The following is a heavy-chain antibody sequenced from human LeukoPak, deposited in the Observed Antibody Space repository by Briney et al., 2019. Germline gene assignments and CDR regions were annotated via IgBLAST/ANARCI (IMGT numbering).Heavy chain of an antibody. CDR1: GASISSYW. J-gene: IGHJ4*02. D-gene: IGHD2-15*01. V-gene: IGHV4-4*07. CDR3: ATAPPGCGGTCAFDS. CDR2: MYTDGDT. Sequence: SETLSLTCTMSGASISSYWWSWIRQPAGKGLEWVGRMYTDGDTNFNPSLKSRVAVSLDTSKNQFSLKLISVTAADTAVYYCATAPPGCGGTCAFDSWGQGTLVTVSS.